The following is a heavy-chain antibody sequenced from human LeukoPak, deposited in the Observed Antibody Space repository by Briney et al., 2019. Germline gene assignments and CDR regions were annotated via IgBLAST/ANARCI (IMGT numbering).Heavy chain of an antibody. V-gene: IGHV3-21*01. J-gene: IGHJ4*02. CDR3: ARASGGVSGYDLYYLDY. CDR2: ISTSSIYI. D-gene: IGHD5-12*01. CDR1: GFTFSSYS. Sequence: GGSLRLSCAASGFTFSSYSMNWVRQAPGKGLEWVSSISTSSIYIYYADSVKGRFTISRDNAKNSLYLQMSSLRAEDTAVYYCARASGGVSGYDLYYLDYWGQGTLVTVSS.